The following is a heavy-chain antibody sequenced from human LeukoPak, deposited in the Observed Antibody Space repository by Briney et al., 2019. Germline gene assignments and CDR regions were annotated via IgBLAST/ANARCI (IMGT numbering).Heavy chain of an antibody. Sequence: SETLSLTCTVSGGSISSYYWSWIRKPPGKGLEWIGYIYYSGSTNYNPSLKSRVTISVDTSKNQFSLKLSSVTAADTAVYYCARQIVAGTSIDYWGQGTLVTVSS. J-gene: IGHJ4*02. CDR3: ARQIVAGTSIDY. CDR2: IYYSGST. D-gene: IGHD5-12*01. CDR1: GGSISSYY. V-gene: IGHV4-59*08.